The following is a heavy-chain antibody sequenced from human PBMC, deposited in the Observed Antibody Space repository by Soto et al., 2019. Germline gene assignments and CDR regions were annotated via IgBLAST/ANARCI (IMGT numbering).Heavy chain of an antibody. CDR3: ASYGSGSLGWFDP. Sequence: QVQLVQSGAEVKKPGSSVKVSCKASGGTFSSYTISWVRQAPGQGLEWMGRIIPILGIANYAQKFQGRVTITADKSTSTAYMELSSLRSEDMAVYYCASYGSGSLGWFDPWGQGTLVTVSS. D-gene: IGHD3-10*01. J-gene: IGHJ5*02. CDR1: GGTFSSYT. CDR2: IIPILGIA. V-gene: IGHV1-69*02.